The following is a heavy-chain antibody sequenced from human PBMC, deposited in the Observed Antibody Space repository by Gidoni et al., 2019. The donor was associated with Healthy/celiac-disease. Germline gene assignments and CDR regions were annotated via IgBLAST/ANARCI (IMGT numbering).Heavy chain of an antibody. CDR3: AREPRFLFGGDYYYYGMDV. CDR1: GGTFSSYA. J-gene: IGHJ6*02. CDR2: IIPIFGTA. Sequence: QVQLVQSGAEVKKPGSSVKVSCKASGGTFSSYAISWVRQAPGQGLEWMGGIIPIFGTANYAQKFQGRVTITADESTSTAYMELSSLRSEDTAVYYCAREPRFLFGGDYYYYGMDVWGQGTTVTVSS. V-gene: IGHV1-69*01. D-gene: IGHD3-3*01.